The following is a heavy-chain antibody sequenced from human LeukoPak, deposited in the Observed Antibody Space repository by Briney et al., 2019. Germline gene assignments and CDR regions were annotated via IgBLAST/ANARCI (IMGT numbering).Heavy chain of an antibody. CDR2: IYYSGST. V-gene: IGHV4-59*08. D-gene: IGHD5-18*01. CDR1: GGSISSYY. CDR3: ARHAQDTAKVTPLYYFDF. J-gene: IGHJ4*02. Sequence: TSETLSLTCTVSGGSISSYYWSWIRQPPGKGLEWIGYIYYSGSTKYNPSLKSRVTISVDTSKTQFSLKLSSVTAADTAMYYCARHAQDTAKVTPLYYFDFWGQGTLVTVSS.